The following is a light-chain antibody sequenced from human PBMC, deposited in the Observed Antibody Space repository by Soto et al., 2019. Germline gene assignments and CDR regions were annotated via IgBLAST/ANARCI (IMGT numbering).Light chain of an antibody. CDR1: QSVSSSY. CDR2: GPS. J-gene: IGKJ4*01. CDR3: QQYGRSPPVT. V-gene: IGKV3-20*01. Sequence: EIVLTQSPGTLSLSPGERATLSCRASQSVSSSYLAWYQQKPGQAPRLLIYGPSSRATGIPDRFSGSGSGTDFTLTISRLEPVDFAVYYCQQYGRSPPVTFGGGTKVEVK.